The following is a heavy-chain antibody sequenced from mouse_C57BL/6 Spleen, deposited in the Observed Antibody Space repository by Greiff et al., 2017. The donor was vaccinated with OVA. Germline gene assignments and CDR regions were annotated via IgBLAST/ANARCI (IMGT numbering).Heavy chain of an antibody. CDR3: ARGDYDSFDY. CDR2: INPNNGGT. D-gene: IGHD2-4*01. J-gene: IGHJ2*01. V-gene: IGHV1-26*01. Sequence: VQLQQSGPELVKPGASVKISCKASGYTFTDYYMNWVKQSHGKSLEWIGDINPNNGGTSYNQKFKGKATLTVDKSSSPAYMELRSLTSEDSAVYYCARGDYDSFDYWGQGTTLTVSS. CDR1: GYTFTDYY.